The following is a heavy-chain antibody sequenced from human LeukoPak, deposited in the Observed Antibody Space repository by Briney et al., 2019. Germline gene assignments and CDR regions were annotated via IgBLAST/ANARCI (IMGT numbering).Heavy chain of an antibody. J-gene: IGHJ4*02. CDR3: VRDFRSADY. V-gene: IGHV3-74*01. CDR1: GSTFSSHW. CDR2: INHVGTDT. Sequence: GGSLRLSCEVSGSTFSSHWMHWVRQAPGKGLVWVSRINHVGTDTSYADSVKGRFTISRDNAKNTLYLQMNSLRAEDTAMYYCVRDFRSADYWGQGILVTVSS.